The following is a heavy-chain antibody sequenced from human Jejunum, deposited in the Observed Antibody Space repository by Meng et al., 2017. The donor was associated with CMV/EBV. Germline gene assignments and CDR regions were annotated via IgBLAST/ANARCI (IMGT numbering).Heavy chain of an antibody. CDR1: GGSISDFY. J-gene: IGHJ5*02. D-gene: IGHD2/OR15-2a*01. CDR2: TYYSGST. CDR3: ATTLYPKPFLNHFDP. V-gene: IGHV4-59*01. Sequence: SGGSISDFYWSWIRQSPGKGLEWIGYTYYSGSTHYNPSLKSRVTISIDTSRKHFSLRLTSVTPADAAVYFCATTLYPKPFLNHFDPWGQGTLVTVSS.